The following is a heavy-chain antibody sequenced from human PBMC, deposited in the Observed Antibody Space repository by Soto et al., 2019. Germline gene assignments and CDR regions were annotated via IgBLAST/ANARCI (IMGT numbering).Heavy chain of an antibody. CDR3: ARLPGYCTNGVCYTRPNLFDP. CDR1: GGSISSSGYY. J-gene: IGHJ5*02. CDR2: IYYSGST. V-gene: IGHV4-39*07. Sequence: SETLSLTCTVSGGSISSSGYYWGWIRQPPGKGLEWIGSIYYSGSTYYNPSLKSRVTISLDTSKNQFSLKLSSVTAADTAVYYCARLPGYCTNGVCYTRPNLFDPWGQGTLVTVSS. D-gene: IGHD2-8*01.